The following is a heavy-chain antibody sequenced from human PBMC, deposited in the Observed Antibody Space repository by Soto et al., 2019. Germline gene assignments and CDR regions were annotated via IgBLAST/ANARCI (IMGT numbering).Heavy chain of an antibody. J-gene: IGHJ4*02. Sequence: PSETLSLTCAVSGRSISSVGYYWSWVRQHPGKGLEWIGSISYTRNTYYNPSLENRLSISLDTSENRFYLRLNSVTAADTAIYYCARPNDYWNGYGPFDYWGQGSLVTVSS. CDR3: ARPNDYWNGYGPFDY. CDR2: ISYTRNT. D-gene: IGHD3-3*01. V-gene: IGHV4-31*11. CDR1: GRSISSVGYY.